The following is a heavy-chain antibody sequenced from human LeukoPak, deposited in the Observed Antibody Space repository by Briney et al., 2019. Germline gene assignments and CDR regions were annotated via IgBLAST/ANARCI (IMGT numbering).Heavy chain of an antibody. CDR2: ISAYNSNT. V-gene: IGHV1-18*01. Sequence: ASVKVSCKASGYTFTSYGISWVRQAPGQGLEWMGWISAYNSNTNYAQKLQGRVTMTTDTSTSTAYMELRSLRSDDTAVYYCARDRPYYYDSSGYYLLDAFDIWGQGTMVTVSS. J-gene: IGHJ3*02. CDR3: ARDRPYYYDSSGYYLLDAFDI. D-gene: IGHD3-22*01. CDR1: GYTFTSYG.